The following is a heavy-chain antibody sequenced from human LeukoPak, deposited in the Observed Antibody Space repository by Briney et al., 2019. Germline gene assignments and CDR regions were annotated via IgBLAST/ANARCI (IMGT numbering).Heavy chain of an antibody. V-gene: IGHV3-23*01. CDR2: LSDNGGST. Sequence: PGESLTLSCPASGSTFSNYSMSWVRQAPGKGLEWDSSLSDNGGSTYYTDSVKGRFTISRDNSKNTLYLHMNSLRVEDTAVYYCAKDPETYSSRWFDSWGQGTLVTVSS. D-gene: IGHD2-21*01. CDR3: AKDPETYSSRWFDS. CDR1: GSTFSNYS. J-gene: IGHJ5*01.